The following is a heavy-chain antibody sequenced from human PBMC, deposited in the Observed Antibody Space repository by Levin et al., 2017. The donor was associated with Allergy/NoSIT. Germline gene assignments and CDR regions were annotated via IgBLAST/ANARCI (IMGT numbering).Heavy chain of an antibody. V-gene: IGHV4-59*01. D-gene: IGHD7-27*01. J-gene: IGHJ3*02. Sequence: LSQTLSLTCTVSGGSISSYYWSWIRQPPGKGLEWIGYIYYSGTTNYNPSLKSRVTILVETSKNQFSLKLSSVTAADTAVYYCTRGLRPWGGFDIWGQGTMVTVSS. CDR2: IYYSGTT. CDR3: TRGLRPWGGFDI. CDR1: GGSISSYY.